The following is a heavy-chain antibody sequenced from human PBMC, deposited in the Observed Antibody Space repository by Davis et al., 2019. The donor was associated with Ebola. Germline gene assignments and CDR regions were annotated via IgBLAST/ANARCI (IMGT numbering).Heavy chain of an antibody. J-gene: IGHJ3*01. CDR3: ARGGLVPAALYL. CDR1: GGSISGHY. CDR2: VFHSGTT. Sequence: PSETLSLTCSVSGGSISGHYWSWIRQPPGKGLEWIGYVFHSGTTNYSPSLKSRVTISVDTSKSQFSLKLSFVTAADTAVYYCARGGLVPAALYLWGQGTMVTVSS. V-gene: IGHV4-59*11. D-gene: IGHD2-2*01.